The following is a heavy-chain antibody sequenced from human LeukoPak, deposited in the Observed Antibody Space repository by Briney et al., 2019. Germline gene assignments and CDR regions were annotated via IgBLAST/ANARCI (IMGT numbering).Heavy chain of an antibody. V-gene: IGHV4-39*07. D-gene: IGHD1-26*01. CDR3: ASSPAEGSYRAPYYYYGMDV. J-gene: IGHJ6*02. CDR1: GGSISSSSDY. Sequence: SETLSLTCTVSGGSISSSSDYWGWIRQPPGKGLEWIGNLYYSGSTYYNPSLKSRVTISVDTSNNQFSLELSPVTAADTAVYYCASSPAEGSYRAPYYYYGMDVWGQGTTVTVSS. CDR2: LYYSGST.